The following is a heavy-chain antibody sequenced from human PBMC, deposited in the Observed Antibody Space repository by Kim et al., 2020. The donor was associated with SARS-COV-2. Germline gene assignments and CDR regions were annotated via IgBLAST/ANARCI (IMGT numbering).Heavy chain of an antibody. V-gene: IGHV3-73*01. CDR2: IRAKAYSYAT. CDR1: GFTFSGSA. J-gene: IGHJ6*02. D-gene: IGHD2-2*01. Sequence: GGSLRLSCAASGFTFSGSAIHWVRQASGKGLEWVGRIRAKAYSYATAYAASVKGRFTVTRDDSKTTAYLQMNSLETEDTAIYYCTRPEISTSYNYGMDVWGQGTSVTVS. CDR3: TRPEISTSYNYGMDV.